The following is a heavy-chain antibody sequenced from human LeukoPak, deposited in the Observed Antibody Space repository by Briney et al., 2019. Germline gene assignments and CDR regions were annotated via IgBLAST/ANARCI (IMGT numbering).Heavy chain of an antibody. V-gene: IGHV1-18*01. CDR2: ISAGTGNR. Sequence: GASVKVSCKPFGYTFTSYAITWVRQAPGQGLEWMGWISAGTGNRKYREDLQDRVTMTTDRSTSTAYMELRSLRSDDTAVYYCARGVGMPSNFDLWGQGTLVTVSS. CDR1: GYTFTSYA. D-gene: IGHD2-2*01. CDR3: ARGVGMPSNFDL. J-gene: IGHJ4*02.